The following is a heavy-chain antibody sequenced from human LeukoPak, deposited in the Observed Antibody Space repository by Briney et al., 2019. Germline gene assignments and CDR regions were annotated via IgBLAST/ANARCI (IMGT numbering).Heavy chain of an antibody. CDR3: AREQPYLSSGWHRGGAFDI. Sequence: ASVKVSCKASGYTFTGYYMHWVRQAPGQGLEWMGWINPNSGGTNYAQKFQGRVTMTRDTSISTAYMELSRLRSDDTAVYYCAREQPYLSSGWHRGGAFDIWGQGTMVTVSS. D-gene: IGHD6-19*01. CDR1: GYTFTGYY. CDR2: INPNSGGT. V-gene: IGHV1-2*02. J-gene: IGHJ3*02.